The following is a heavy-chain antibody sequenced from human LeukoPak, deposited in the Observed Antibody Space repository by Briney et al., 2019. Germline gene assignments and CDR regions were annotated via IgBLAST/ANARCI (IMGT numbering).Heavy chain of an antibody. J-gene: IGHJ5*02. CDR2: ISGRWWST. CDR3: AKSGDCSSTSCYPHNWLDH. Sequence: GGSLRLSCASSVFTFSSYSMSGVRGARGKGLECVSAISGRWWSTYYADSVKGRFTISRDNYTNTLYLHMNSLRAEDTAVYYCAKSGDCSSTSCYPHNWLDHWGQGTLVTVSS. D-gene: IGHD2-2*01. V-gene: IGHV3-23*01. CDR1: VFTFSSYS.